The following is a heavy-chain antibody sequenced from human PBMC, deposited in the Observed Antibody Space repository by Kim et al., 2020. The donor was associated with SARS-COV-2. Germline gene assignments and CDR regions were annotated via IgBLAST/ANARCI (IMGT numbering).Heavy chain of an antibody. Sequence: GGSLRLSCAASGFTFDDYAMHWVRQAPGKGLEWVSGISWNSGSIGYADSVKGRFTISRDNAKNSLYLQMNSLRAEDTALYYCAKDIILGILGGMDVWGQGTTVTVSS. CDR2: ISWNSGSI. J-gene: IGHJ6*02. D-gene: IGHD3-9*01. CDR3: AKDIILGILGGMDV. V-gene: IGHV3-9*01. CDR1: GFTFDDYA.